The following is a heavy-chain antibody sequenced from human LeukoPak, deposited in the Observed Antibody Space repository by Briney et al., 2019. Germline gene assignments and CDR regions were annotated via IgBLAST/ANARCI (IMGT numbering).Heavy chain of an antibody. CDR3: ARGRGQQHTSH. CDR1: GFSFGDDY. CDR2: IKRDASDI. V-gene: IGHV3-11*01. J-gene: IGHJ4*02. D-gene: IGHD6-13*01. Sequence: GGSLRLSCVASGFSFGDDYMSWIRQAPGKGPEWVAYIKRDASDIYYADSVKGRFTISRDNSKNSLFLHMDSLRVEDSAVYYCARGRGQQHTSHWGQGTLVTVSS.